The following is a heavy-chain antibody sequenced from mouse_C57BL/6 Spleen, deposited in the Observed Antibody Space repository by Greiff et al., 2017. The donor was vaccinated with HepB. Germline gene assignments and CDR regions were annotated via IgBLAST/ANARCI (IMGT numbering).Heavy chain of an antibody. CDR2: IYPSDSET. CDR3: ARHEDGLRMDY. D-gene: IGHD3-1*01. V-gene: IGHV1-61*01. Sequence: QVQLQQPGTELVRPGSSVKLSCKASGYTFTSYWMDWVKQRPGQGLEWIGNIYPSDSETHYNQKFKDKATLTADKSSSTVYMELSSLTSEDSAVYFCARHEDGLRMDYWGQGTTLTVSS. J-gene: IGHJ2*01. CDR1: GYTFTSYW.